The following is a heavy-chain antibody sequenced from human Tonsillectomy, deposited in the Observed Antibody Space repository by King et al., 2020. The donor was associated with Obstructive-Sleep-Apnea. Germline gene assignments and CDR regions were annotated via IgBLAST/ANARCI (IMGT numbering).Heavy chain of an antibody. V-gene: IGHV3-30-3*01. J-gene: IGHJ4*02. D-gene: IGHD2-21*01. CDR3: ARETRAYSCGYPMDY. Sequence: VQLVESGGGVVQPGRSLRLSCAASGFAFSTFPMHWVRQAPGKGLEWVAVISNDGSSQSYAESVKGRLTISRDNSNNTLHLQLTSLRAEDTAVYFCARETRAYSCGYPMDYWGQGNLGTVSS. CDR2: ISNDGSSQ. CDR1: GFAFSTFP.